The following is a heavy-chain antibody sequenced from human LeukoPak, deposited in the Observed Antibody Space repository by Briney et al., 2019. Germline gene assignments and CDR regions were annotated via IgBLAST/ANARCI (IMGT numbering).Heavy chain of an antibody. CDR1: GFTFNSYW. CDR2: IKQDGSDK. CDR3: ARILVGSGTYPNFDY. J-gene: IGHJ4*02. Sequence: PGGSLRLSCAASGFTFNSYWMSWVRQVPGKGLEWVANIKQDGSDKYYVDSAKGRFTISRDNAKNSLYLQMNSLRAEDTAAYYCARILVGSGTYPNFDYWGQGTLVTVSS. V-gene: IGHV3-7*01. D-gene: IGHD3-10*01.